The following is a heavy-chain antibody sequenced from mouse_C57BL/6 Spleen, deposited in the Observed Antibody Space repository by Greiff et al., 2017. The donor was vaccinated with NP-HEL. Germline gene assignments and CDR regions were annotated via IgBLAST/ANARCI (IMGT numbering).Heavy chain of an antibody. V-gene: IGHV1-59*01. D-gene: IGHD1-1*01. Sequence: VQLQQPGAELVRPGTSVKLSCKASGYTFTSYWMHWVKQRPGQGLEWIGVIDPSDSYTNYNQKFKGKATLTVDTSSSTAYMQLSSLTSEDSAVYYCARGRRNLLLGFAYWGQGTLVTVSA. CDR1: GYTFTSYW. J-gene: IGHJ3*01. CDR3: ARGRRNLLLGFAY. CDR2: IDPSDSYT.